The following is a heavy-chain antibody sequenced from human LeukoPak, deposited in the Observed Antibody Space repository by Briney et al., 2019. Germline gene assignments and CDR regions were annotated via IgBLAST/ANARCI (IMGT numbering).Heavy chain of an antibody. V-gene: IGHV4-34*01. CDR2: IDPNGTT. J-gene: IGHJ4*02. D-gene: IGHD3-16*01. CDR3: ARGRSYEYGDYDY. CDR1: GGSISSYS. Sequence: PSETLSLTCTVSGGSISSYSWSWIRQPPGKGLEWIGEIDPNGTTNYNPSLKSRVIVSVDTSKNQFSLNLNSVTAADTALYYCARGRSYEYGDYDYWGQGTLVTVSS.